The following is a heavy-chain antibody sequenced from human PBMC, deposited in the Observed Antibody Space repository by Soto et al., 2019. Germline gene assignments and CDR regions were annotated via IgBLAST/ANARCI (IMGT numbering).Heavy chain of an antibody. CDR2: IYSSSST. J-gene: IGHJ4*02. V-gene: IGHV4-4*07. Sequence: TSETLSLTCTVSGGSVTTYYWSWIRQPAGKGLEWIGHIYSSSSTNYNPSLQSRVTMSVDTSKNQFSLRLSSVTAADTAMYYCARAIHDYYFDSWGQGTLVTVSS. CDR1: GGSVTTYY. D-gene: IGHD3-16*01. CDR3: ARAIHDYYFDS.